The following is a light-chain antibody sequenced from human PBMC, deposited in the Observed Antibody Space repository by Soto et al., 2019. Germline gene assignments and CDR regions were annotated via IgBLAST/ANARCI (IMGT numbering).Light chain of an antibody. Sequence: SYELTQPPSVSVAPGQTARITCGGNNIGGKSVHWYQQKPGQAPALVVYDDSDRPSGIPERISGSNSGNTATLTTSRVEVGDEADYYCQVWDSSREHVVFGGGTKVTVL. V-gene: IGLV3-21*02. J-gene: IGLJ2*01. CDR1: NIGGKS. CDR3: QVWDSSREHVV. CDR2: DDS.